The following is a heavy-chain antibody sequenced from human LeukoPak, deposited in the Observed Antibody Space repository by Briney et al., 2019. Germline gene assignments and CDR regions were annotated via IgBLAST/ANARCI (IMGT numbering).Heavy chain of an antibody. D-gene: IGHD2-15*01. CDR1: GLTFTSYW. CDR3: AREVVVVSLYYFDY. Sequence: GGSLRLSCAASGLTFTSYWMSWVRQAPGKGLEWVANIKQDGSEKYYVDSVKGRFTISRDNAKNSLYLQMNSLRAEDTAVYYCAREVVVVSLYYFDYWGQGTLVTVSS. V-gene: IGHV3-7*03. J-gene: IGHJ4*02. CDR2: IKQDGSEK.